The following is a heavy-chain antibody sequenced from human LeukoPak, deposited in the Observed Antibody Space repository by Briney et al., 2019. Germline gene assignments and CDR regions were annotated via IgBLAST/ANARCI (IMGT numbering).Heavy chain of an antibody. CDR1: GFTFSSYS. V-gene: IGHV3-21*01. CDR2: ISSSSSYI. J-gene: IGHJ4*02. CDR3: ARAYSSGWPDY. Sequence: GGSLRLSCAASGFTFSSYSMNWVRQAPGKGLEWVSSISSSSSYIYYADSVKGRFTTSRDNAKNSLYLQMNSLRAEDTAVYYCARAYSSGWPDYWGQGTLVTVSS. D-gene: IGHD6-19*01.